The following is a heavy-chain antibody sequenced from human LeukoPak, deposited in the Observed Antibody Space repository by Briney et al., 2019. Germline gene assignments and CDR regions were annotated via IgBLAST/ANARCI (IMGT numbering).Heavy chain of an antibody. D-gene: IGHD2/OR15-2a*01. V-gene: IGHV1-69*04. CDR3: ARVSPDGYFDY. Sequence: ASVKVSCKASGYTFTSYDINWVRQATGQGLEWMGRIIPILGIANYAQKFQGRVTITADKSTSTAYMELSSLRSEDTAVYYCARVSPDGYFDYWGQGALVTVSS. CDR1: GYTFTSYD. CDR2: IIPILGIA. J-gene: IGHJ4*02.